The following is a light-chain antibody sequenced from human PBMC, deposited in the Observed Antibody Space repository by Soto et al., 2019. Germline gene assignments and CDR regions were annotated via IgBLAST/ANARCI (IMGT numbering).Light chain of an antibody. Sequence: DIVVTQSPDSLAVSLGERATINCKSSQSVLYSSNNKNYLAWYQQKPGQPPKLLIYWSSTRESGVPDRVSCCGSGTDFTLTISRLQAEDVAVYSCPHYYRPWTFGQGTKVEIK. J-gene: IGKJ1*01. V-gene: IGKV4-1*01. CDR2: WSS. CDR3: PHYYRPWT. CDR1: QSVLYSSNNKNY.